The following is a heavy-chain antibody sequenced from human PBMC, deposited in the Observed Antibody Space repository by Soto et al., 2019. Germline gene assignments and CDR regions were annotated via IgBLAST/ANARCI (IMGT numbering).Heavy chain of an antibody. D-gene: IGHD2-8*02. V-gene: IGHV3-33*01. CDR3: AREKLVDYYFDY. J-gene: IGHJ4*02. CDR1: GFTFSSYG. CDR2: IWYDGSNK. Sequence: QVHLVESGGGMVQPGRSLRLSCAASGFTFSSYGMHWVRQAPDKGLEWVAAIWYDGSNKYYADSVKGRFTISRDNPKNTLYLQMNSLRAEDTAVYYCAREKLVDYYFDYWGQGTLVTVSS.